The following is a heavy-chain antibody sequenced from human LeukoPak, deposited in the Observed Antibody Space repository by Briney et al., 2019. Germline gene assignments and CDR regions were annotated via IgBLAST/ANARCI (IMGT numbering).Heavy chain of an antibody. CDR3: ARFPGELWLGWYFDL. Sequence: PSETLSLTCTVSGGSISSGDYYWSWIRQPPGKGLEWIGYIYYSGSTYYNPSLKSRVTISVDTSKNQFSLKLSSVTAADTAVYYCARFPGELWLGWYFDLWGRGTLVTVSS. J-gene: IGHJ2*01. CDR2: IYYSGST. V-gene: IGHV4-30-4*01. CDR1: GGSISSGDYY. D-gene: IGHD5-18*01.